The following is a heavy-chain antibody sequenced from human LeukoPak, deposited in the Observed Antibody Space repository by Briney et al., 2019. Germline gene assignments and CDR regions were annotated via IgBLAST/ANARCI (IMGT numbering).Heavy chain of an antibody. J-gene: IGHJ5*02. CDR1: GGSFSGYY. CDR2: INHSGST. V-gene: IGHV4-34*01. CDR3: AGQSRLRYQPGVSGVDP. Sequence: SETLSLTCAVYGGSFSGYYWSWIRQPPGKGLEWIGEINHSGSTNYNPSLKSRVTISVDTSKNQFSLKLSSVTAADTAVYYCAGQSRLRYQPGVSGVDPWGQGTLVTVSS. D-gene: IGHD3-9*01.